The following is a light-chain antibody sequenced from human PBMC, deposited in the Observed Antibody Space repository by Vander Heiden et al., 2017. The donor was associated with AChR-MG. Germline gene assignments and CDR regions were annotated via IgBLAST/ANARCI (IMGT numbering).Light chain of an antibody. Sequence: QSVLTQPPSVSGAPGQRVTIPCTGSSSNIGAGYDVHWYQQLPGTAPKLLIYGNSNRPSGVPDRFSGSKSGTSASLAITALQAEDEADYYCQSYDSSLRVVFGGGAKLTVL. CDR3: QSYDSSLRVV. V-gene: IGLV1-40*01. CDR1: SSNIGAGYD. J-gene: IGLJ2*01. CDR2: GNS.